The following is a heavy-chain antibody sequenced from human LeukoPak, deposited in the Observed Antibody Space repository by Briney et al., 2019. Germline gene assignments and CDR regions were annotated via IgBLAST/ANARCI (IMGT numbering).Heavy chain of an antibody. CDR2: INPNSGGT. J-gene: IGHJ6*03. Sequence: ASVKDSCKASGYTFTGYYMHWVRQAPGQGLEWMGWINPNSGGTNYAQKLQGRVTMTRDTPISTAYMELSRLRSDDTAVYYCARTPGYYYYMDVWGKGTTVTVSS. CDR1: GYTFTGYY. V-gene: IGHV1-2*02. D-gene: IGHD1-14*01. CDR3: ARTPGYYYYMDV.